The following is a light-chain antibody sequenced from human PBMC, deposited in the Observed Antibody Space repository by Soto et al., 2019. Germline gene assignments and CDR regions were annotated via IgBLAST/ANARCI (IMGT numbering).Light chain of an antibody. CDR2: GVS. CDR1: QSVSSY. J-gene: IGKJ1*01. CDR3: QQYGSSLPWT. Sequence: EIVLTQSPGTLFLSPGERATLSCRASQSVSSYLAWYQQKPGQAPRLLIYGVSSRATGIPDRFSGSGSGTDFTLTISRLEPEDFAVFYCQQYGSSLPWTFGQGTKVEIK. V-gene: IGKV3-20*01.